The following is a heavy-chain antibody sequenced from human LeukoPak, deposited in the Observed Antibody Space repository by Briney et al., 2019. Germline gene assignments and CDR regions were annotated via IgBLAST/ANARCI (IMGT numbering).Heavy chain of an antibody. Sequence: PSETLSLTCTVSGGSISSYYWSWSRQPPGKVLEWIGEINHSGSTNYNPSLKSRVTISVDTSKNQFSLKLSSVTAADTAVYYCARLPARDVLRYFDWWRSGVRDYWGQGTLVTVSS. D-gene: IGHD3-9*01. CDR3: ARLPARDVLRYFDWWRSGVRDY. CDR2: INHSGST. CDR1: GGSISSYY. J-gene: IGHJ4*02. V-gene: IGHV4-34*01.